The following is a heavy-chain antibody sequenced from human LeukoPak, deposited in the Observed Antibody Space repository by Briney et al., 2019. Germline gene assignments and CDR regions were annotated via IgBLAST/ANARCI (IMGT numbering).Heavy chain of an antibody. CDR1: GFTFSSYW. CDR3: TSTTLAGSRDV. CDR2: IKQDGGEK. D-gene: IGHD3-3*02. J-gene: IGHJ6*02. Sequence: GGSLRLSCAASGFTFSSYWMSWVRQAPGKGLEWVANIKQDGGEKYYVDSVKGRFTISRDNAENSLYLQMNSLRAEDTVVYYCTSTTLAGSRDVWGQGTTVTVSS. V-gene: IGHV3-7*01.